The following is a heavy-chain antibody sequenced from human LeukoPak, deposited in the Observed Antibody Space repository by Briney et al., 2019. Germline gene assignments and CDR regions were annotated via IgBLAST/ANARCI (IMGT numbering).Heavy chain of an antibody. J-gene: IGHJ5*02. CDR3: ARGTLNNWFDP. CDR1: GRSINSNNYY. D-gene: IGHD1-1*01. Sequence: SETLSLTCTVSGRSINSNNYYWGWIRQTPGKGLEWIGSMYYSGSTYYNPSLKSRVTISVDTSRNQFSLKLSSVTAADTAVYYCARGTLNNWFDPWGQGTLVTVSS. CDR2: MYYSGST. V-gene: IGHV4-39*07.